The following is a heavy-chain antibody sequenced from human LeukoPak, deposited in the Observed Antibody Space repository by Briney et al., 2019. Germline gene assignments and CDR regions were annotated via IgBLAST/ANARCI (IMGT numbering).Heavy chain of an antibody. CDR3: AGYASSSRRDAFDI. Sequence: RGSLRLSCAASGFTFSTYSMNCVRQTPGKGLQWVSSITRSSYIYYADSVKGRFTISRDNAKNSLFLQMNSLRAEDTAVYYCAGYASSSRRDAFDIWGQGTMVTVSS. J-gene: IGHJ3*02. D-gene: IGHD2-2*01. CDR2: ITRSSYI. V-gene: IGHV3-21*01. CDR1: GFTFSTYS.